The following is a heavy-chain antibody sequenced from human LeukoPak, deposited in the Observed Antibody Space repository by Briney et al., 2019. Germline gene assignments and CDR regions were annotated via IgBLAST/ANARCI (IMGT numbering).Heavy chain of an antibody. J-gene: IGHJ4*02. CDR1: GYTFTGYY. Sequence: ASVKVSCKASGYTFTGYYMHWVRQAPGQGLEWMGWINPNSGGTNYAQKFQGRVTMTRDTSISTAYMELSRLRSDDTAVYYCARDLAPDYPGMSGYWGQGTLVTVSS. D-gene: IGHD1-14*01. V-gene: IGHV1-2*02. CDR3: ARDLAPDYPGMSGY. CDR2: INPNSGGT.